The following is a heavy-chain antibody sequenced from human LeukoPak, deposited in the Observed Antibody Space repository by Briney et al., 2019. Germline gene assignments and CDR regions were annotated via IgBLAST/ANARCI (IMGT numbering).Heavy chain of an antibody. CDR2: IYTSGST. CDR1: GGSISSGSYY. V-gene: IGHV4-61*02. CDR3: AIVLVGPPDAFDI. Sequence: SETLSLTCTVSGGSISSGSYYWSWIRQPAGKGLEWIGRIYTSGSTNYNPSLKSRVTISVDTSKNQFSLKLSSVTAADTAVYYCAIVLVGPPDAFDIWGQGTMVTVSS. D-gene: IGHD6-6*01. J-gene: IGHJ3*02.